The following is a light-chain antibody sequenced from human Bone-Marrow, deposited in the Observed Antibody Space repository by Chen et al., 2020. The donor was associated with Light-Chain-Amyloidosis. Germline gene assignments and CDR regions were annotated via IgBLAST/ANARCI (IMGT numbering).Light chain of an antibody. V-gene: IGLV3-21*02. CDR1: NIGSTS. CDR2: DDS. Sequence: SYVLPQPSSVSVAPGQTATNACGGNNIGSTSVHWYQQTPGQAPLLVVYDDSDRPSGIPERLSGSNSGNTATPTSSGVEAGDEADYYCQVWDRSSDRPVFGGGTKLTVL. J-gene: IGLJ3*02. CDR3: QVWDRSSDRPV.